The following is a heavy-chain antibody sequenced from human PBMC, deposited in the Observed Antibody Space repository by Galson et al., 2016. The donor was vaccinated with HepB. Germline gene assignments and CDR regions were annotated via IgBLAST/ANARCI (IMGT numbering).Heavy chain of an antibody. V-gene: IGHV4-31*03. CDR2: IYYDGTT. D-gene: IGHD3-10*01. CDR1: GGSVNSGLYY. CDR3: ARDQGPSVIRDFYFHYGLDV. Sequence: TLSLTCTVSGGSVNSGLYYWSWVRQHPVMGLEWIGYIYYDGTTYYNPSLKSRVTLSLDSSKNQFSLKLTSVTAADAAVYYCARDQGPSVIRDFYFHYGLDVWGQGTTVTVSS. J-gene: IGHJ6*02.